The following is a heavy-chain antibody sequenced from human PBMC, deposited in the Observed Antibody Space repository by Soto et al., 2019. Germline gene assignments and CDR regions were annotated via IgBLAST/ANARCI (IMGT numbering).Heavy chain of an antibody. CDR2: FSGGSGTT. CDR1: GFSLSTYG. V-gene: IGHV3-23*01. D-gene: IGHD1-1*01. J-gene: IGHJ4*02. CDR3: AKWNGYGDY. Sequence: EVQLLESGGGLVQPGGSLRLSCAASGFSLSTYGVTWVRQAPGKGLEWVSGFSGGSGTTHYADSVKGRFSITRANSKNTAHLEMNSVRVEDTAIYYCAKWNGYGDYWGQGILVTVSS.